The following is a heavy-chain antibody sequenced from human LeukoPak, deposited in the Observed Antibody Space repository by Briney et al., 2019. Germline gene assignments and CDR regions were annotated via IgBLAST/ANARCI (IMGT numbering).Heavy chain of an antibody. V-gene: IGHV1-2*02. D-gene: IGHD3-22*01. Sequence: ASVKVSCKASGYTFTGYYMHWVRQAPGQGLEWMGWINPNSGGTNCAQKFQGRVTMTRDTSISTAYMELSRLRSDDTAVYYCASGVDYYDSSGYRPSGFDYWGQGTLVTVSS. CDR1: GYTFTGYY. CDR3: ASGVDYYDSSGYRPSGFDY. CDR2: INPNSGGT. J-gene: IGHJ4*02.